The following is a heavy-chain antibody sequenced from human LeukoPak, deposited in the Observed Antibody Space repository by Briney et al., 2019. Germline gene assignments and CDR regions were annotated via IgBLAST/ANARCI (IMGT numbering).Heavy chain of an antibody. CDR2: ISSSSSYI. J-gene: IGHJ4*02. D-gene: IGHD6-13*01. CDR3: ARDRTGYSNAWPYFDY. Sequence: GGSLRLSCAASGFTFSSYGMNWVRQAPGRGLEWVSSISSSSSYIYYADSVKGRFTISRDNAKNSLYLQMNSLRAEDTALYYCARDRTGYSNAWPYFDYWGQGALVTVSS. CDR1: GFTFSSYG. V-gene: IGHV3-21*04.